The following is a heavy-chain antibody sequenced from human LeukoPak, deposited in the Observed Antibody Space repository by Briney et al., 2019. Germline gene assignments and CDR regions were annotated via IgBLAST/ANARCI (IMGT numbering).Heavy chain of an antibody. CDR1: GGSISRGGYY. CDR2: TYYSGNT. V-gene: IGHV4-31*03. J-gene: IGHJ4*02. Sequence: SETLSLTCTVSGGSISRGGYYWSWIRQHPGKGLEWIGYTYYSGNTYYNPSLKSRVIISVDASKNQFSLKLSSVTAADTAMYYCARAFSRNFYYLDYWGQGTLVTVSS. CDR3: ARAFSRNFYYLDY. D-gene: IGHD1-1*01.